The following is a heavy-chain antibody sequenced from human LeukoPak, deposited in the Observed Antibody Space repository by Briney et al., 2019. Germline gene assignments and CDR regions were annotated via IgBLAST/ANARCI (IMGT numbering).Heavy chain of an antibody. CDR1: GFSLSSYA. V-gene: IGHV3-23*01. CDR3: AKAQRNYYDSSGYYRQAFDI. Sequence: GGSLRLSCTVSGFSLSSYAMSWVRRAPGKGLEWVSATSSSDDGKYYADSVRGRFTISRDNSRNTMYLQMNSLRAEDAAVYYCAKAQRNYYDSSGYYRQAFDIWGQGTMVTVSS. J-gene: IGHJ3*02. CDR2: TSSSDDGK. D-gene: IGHD3-22*01.